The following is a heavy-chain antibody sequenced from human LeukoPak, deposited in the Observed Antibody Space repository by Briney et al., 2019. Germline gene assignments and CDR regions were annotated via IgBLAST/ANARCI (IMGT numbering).Heavy chain of an antibody. J-gene: IGHJ5*02. CDR3: ARTSFYYDSRQWWFDP. CDR2: NYYSGST. Sequence: SETLSLTCTVSGGPIRNYYWSWIRQPPGKGLEGIGYNYYSGSTNYSPSLKSRVTLSVDPFQNQFSLTLSSLTAPDTAVYYRARTSFYYDSRQWWFDPWGQGTLVTVSS. CDR1: GGPIRNYY. V-gene: IGHV4-59*13. D-gene: IGHD3-22*01.